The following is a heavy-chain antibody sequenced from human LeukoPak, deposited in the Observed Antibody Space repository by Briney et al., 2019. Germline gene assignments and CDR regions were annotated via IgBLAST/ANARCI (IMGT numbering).Heavy chain of an antibody. Sequence: GGSLRLSCAASGFTFNIYAMSRVRQAPGKGLEWVSAITGSGTNTYFADSVKGRFTISRDNSKNTLYLQMNSLRAEDTALYYCAKPLSGSYYNAGWYFDYWGQGTLVTVSS. V-gene: IGHV3-23*01. CDR3: AKPLSGSYYNAGWYFDY. CDR2: ITGSGTNT. J-gene: IGHJ4*02. D-gene: IGHD3-10*01. CDR1: GFTFNIYA.